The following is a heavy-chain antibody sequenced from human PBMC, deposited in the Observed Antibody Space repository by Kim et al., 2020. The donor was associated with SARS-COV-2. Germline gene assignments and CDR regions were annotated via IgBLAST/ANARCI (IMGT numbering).Heavy chain of an antibody. V-gene: IGHV3-7*01. CDR1: GFIFSSYR. J-gene: IGHJ4*02. CDR2: IRQDGNEK. CDR3: ARSPLDRIVVTGPDRYYFDY. Sequence: GGSLRLSCAASGFIFSSYRMSWVRQAPGKGLEWVANIRQDGNEKYYVDSVKGRFTISRDNAKNSLYLQMNSLRAEDTAVYYCARSPLDRIVVTGPDRYYFDYWGQGTLVTVSS. D-gene: IGHD6-19*01.